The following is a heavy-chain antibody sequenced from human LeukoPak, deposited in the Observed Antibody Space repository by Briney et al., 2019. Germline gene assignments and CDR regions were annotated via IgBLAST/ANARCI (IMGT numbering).Heavy chain of an antibody. CDR1: GGSFSGYY. CDR3: ARPAYYGGTGSAEYFQH. Sequence: NSSETLSPTCAVYGGSFSGYYWSWIRQPPGKGLEWIGEINHSGSTNYNPSLKSRVTISVDTSKNQFSLKLSSVTAADTAVYYCARPAYYGGTGSAEYFQHWGQGTLVTVSS. CDR2: INHSGST. J-gene: IGHJ1*01. V-gene: IGHV4-34*01. D-gene: IGHD2-21*01.